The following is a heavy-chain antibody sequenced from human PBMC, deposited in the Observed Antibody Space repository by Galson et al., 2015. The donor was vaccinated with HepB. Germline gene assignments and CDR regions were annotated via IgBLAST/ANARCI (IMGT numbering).Heavy chain of an antibody. CDR2: ISGSGGST. J-gene: IGHJ6*02. V-gene: IGHV3-23*01. Sequence: SLRLSCAASGFTFSSYAMSWVRQAPGKGLEWVSAISGSGGSTYYADSVKGRFTISRDNSKNTLYLRMNSLRAEDTAVYYCAKDLNPDDILTGYALGYYYGMDVWGQGTTVTVSS. CDR3: AKDLNPDDILTGYALGYYYGMDV. D-gene: IGHD3-9*01. CDR1: GFTFSSYA.